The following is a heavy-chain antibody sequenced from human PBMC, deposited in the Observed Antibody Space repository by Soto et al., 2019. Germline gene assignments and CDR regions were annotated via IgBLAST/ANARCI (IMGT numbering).Heavy chain of an antibody. Sequence: KPSETLSLTCAVYGGSFSGYYWSWIRQPPGKGLEWIGEINHSGSTNYNPSLKSRVTISVDTSKNQFSLKLSSVTAADTAVYYCARGGRYCSSTSCYVYFDYWGQGTLVTVSS. CDR3: ARGGRYCSSTSCYVYFDY. J-gene: IGHJ4*02. CDR1: GGSFSGYY. V-gene: IGHV4-34*01. CDR2: INHSGST. D-gene: IGHD2-2*01.